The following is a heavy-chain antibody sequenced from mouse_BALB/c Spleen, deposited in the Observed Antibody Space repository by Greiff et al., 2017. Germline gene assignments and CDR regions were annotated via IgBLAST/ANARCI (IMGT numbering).Heavy chain of an antibody. CDR2: IYPGSGST. CDR1: GYTFTSYW. Sequence: LQQPGSELVRPGASVKLSCKASGYTFTSYWMHWVKQRPGQGLEWIGNIYPGSGSTNYDEKFKSKATLTVDTSSSTDYMQLSSMTSEDSAVYNSTREMYYGSSYYFDYWGQGTTLTVSA. V-gene: IGHV1S22*01. J-gene: IGHJ2*01. D-gene: IGHD1-1*01. CDR3: TREMYYGSSYYFDY.